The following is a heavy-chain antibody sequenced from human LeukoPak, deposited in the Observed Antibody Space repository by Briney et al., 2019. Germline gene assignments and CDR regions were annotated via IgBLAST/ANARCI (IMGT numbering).Heavy chain of an antibody. V-gene: IGHV3-23*01. CDR1: GFTSSSYA. CDR3: AAGKYFFDY. J-gene: IGHJ4*02. CDR2: VSTGGGTT. Sequence: GGSLRLSCAASGFTSSSYAMSWVRQAPGKGLEWVSAVSTGGGTTSYADSVKGRFTISRDNSKNTLSLQMHSLRAEDTAVYYCAAGKYFFDYWGQGALVTVSS. D-gene: IGHD1-1*01.